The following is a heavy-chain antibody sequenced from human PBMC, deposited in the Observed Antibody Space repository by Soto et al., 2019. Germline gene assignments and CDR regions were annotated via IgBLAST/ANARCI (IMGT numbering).Heavy chain of an antibody. CDR2: ISSSSSYT. CDR3: ARDRDVPRLSSSYFDY. Sequence: PGGSLRLSCAASGFTFSDYYMSWIRQAPGKGLEWVSYISSSSSYTNYADSVKGRFTISRDNAKNSLYLQMNSLRAEDTAVYYCARDRDVPRLSSSYFDYWGQGTLVTVSS. J-gene: IGHJ4*02. CDR1: GFTFSDYY. D-gene: IGHD6-13*01. V-gene: IGHV3-11*06.